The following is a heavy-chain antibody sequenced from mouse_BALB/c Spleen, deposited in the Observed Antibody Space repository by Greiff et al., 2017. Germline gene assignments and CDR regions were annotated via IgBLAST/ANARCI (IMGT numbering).Heavy chain of an antibody. CDR3: ARVYDGYYVDY. Sequence: DVHLVESGGGLVKPGGSLKLSCAASGFTFSSYAMSWVRQTPEKRLEWVASISSGGSTYYPDSVKGRFTISRDNARNILYLQMSSRRSEDTAMYYCARVYDGYYVDYWGQGTTLTVSS. CDR2: ISSGGST. CDR1: GFTFSSYA. D-gene: IGHD2-3*01. V-gene: IGHV5-6-5*01. J-gene: IGHJ2*01.